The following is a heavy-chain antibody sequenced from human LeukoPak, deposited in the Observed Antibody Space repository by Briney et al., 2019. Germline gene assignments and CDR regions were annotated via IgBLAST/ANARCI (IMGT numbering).Heavy chain of an antibody. CDR1: GYTFTDYY. CDR3: ARDHCTSSGCYDYYYYGMDV. J-gene: IGHJ6*02. D-gene: IGHD2-2*01. CDR2: INPKSGGT. Sequence: GASVKVSCKASGYTFTDYYIQWVRQAPGQGLEWMGWINPKSGGTNSAQKFQGRVTMTRDTSVSTAYMELSRLRSDDTAVYYCARDHCTSSGCYDYYYYGMDVWGQGTTVTVSS. V-gene: IGHV1-2*02.